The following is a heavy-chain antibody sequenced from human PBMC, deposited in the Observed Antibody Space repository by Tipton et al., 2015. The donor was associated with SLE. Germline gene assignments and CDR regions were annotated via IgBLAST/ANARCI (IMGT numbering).Heavy chain of an antibody. Sequence: QSGAEVQKPGESLKISCKGSGYSFTSYWIGWVRQMPGKGLEWMGFIYPGDSDTRYSPSFQGQVTISADKSTSTAYLQWSSLKASDTAMYYCASHPYSSSGPVDYWGQGTLVTVSS. CDR2: IYPGDSDT. CDR3: ASHPYSSSGPVDY. CDR1: GYSFTSYW. V-gene: IGHV5-51*03. J-gene: IGHJ4*02. D-gene: IGHD6-6*01.